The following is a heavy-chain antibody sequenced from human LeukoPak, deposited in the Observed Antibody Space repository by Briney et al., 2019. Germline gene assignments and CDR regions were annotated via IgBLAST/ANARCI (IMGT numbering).Heavy chain of an antibody. D-gene: IGHD4-23*01. CDR3: ASYGGNSFDY. V-gene: IGHV4-59*01. Sequence: ETLXLTXTVSGGSISSYYWSWIRQPPGKGLEWIGYIYYSGSTNYNPSLKSRVTISVDTSKNQFSLKLSSVTAADTAVYYCASYGGNSFDYWGQGTLVTVSS. CDR2: IYYSGST. CDR1: GGSISSYY. J-gene: IGHJ4*02.